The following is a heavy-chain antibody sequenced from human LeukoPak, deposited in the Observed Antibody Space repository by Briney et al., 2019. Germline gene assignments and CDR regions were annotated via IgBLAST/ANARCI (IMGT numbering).Heavy chain of an antibody. CDR1: GFTLSSYW. CDR3: ARGKRGYSYGFDY. D-gene: IGHD5-18*01. CDR2: INSDGSST. Sequence: GGSLRLSCAASGFTLSSYWMHWLRQAPGKGLVWVSRINSDGSSTSYADSVKGRFTISRDNAKNTLYLQMNSLRAEDTAVYYCARGKRGYSYGFDYWGQGTLVTVSS. V-gene: IGHV3-74*01. J-gene: IGHJ4*02.